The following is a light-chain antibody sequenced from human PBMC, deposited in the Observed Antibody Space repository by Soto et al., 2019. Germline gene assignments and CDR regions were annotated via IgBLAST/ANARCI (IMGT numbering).Light chain of an antibody. Sequence: DIQMTQSPSSLSASVGDRVTITCRASQTISRYLNWYQQRPGKAPNLLIYSASSLQSGVPSRFSGSGSGTDYTLTISGLQTEDFATYFCQQSYSVPLTFGGGTKVDIK. CDR3: QQSYSVPLT. V-gene: IGKV1-39*01. CDR2: SAS. J-gene: IGKJ4*01. CDR1: QTISRY.